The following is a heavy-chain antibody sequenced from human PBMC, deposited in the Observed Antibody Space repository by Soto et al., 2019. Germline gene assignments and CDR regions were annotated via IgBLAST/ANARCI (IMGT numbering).Heavy chain of an antibody. CDR1: GYSFPSYS. D-gene: IGHD6-19*01. V-gene: IGHV5-10-1*03. Sequence: EVQLVQSGAEVKKPGESLRISCKGSGYSFPSYSISWVLQMPVKGLEWMGRIAPSDSYTNYSPSFQGHVTISADKSISTSYLQWSRLKASDTAVYYCARHGLAVAGLDYWGQGTLVTVSS. CDR3: ARHGLAVAGLDY. J-gene: IGHJ4*02. CDR2: IAPSDSYT.